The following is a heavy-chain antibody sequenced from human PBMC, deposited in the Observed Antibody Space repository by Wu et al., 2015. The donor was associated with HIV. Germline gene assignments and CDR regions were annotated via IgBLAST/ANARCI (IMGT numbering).Heavy chain of an antibody. CDR1: GDIFRNSA. CDR2: IIPMYGSA. Sequence: QVLLLQSGAEVKRPGSSVRVSCKTSGDIFRNSAINWVRQAPGQGLEWMGMIIPMYGSANYAQKFRDRVTITADESANTAYMEVSSLISEDTAVYYCARELQPWVGFDHWGQGNPGHCLL. V-gene: IGHV1-69*15. J-gene: IGHJ4*02. D-gene: IGHD3-10*01. CDR3: ARELQPWVGFDH.